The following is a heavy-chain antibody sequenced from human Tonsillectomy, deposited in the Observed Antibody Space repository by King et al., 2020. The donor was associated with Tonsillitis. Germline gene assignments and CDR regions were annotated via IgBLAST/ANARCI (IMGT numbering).Heavy chain of an antibody. J-gene: IGHJ4*02. D-gene: IGHD1-26*01. CDR2: FSAYNGNT. CDR1: GYTFTSYG. CDR3: ARDSGGSYSFYLDF. V-gene: IGHV1-18*01. Sequence: QLVQSGAEVKKPGASVKVSCKASGYTFTSYGISWVRQAPGQGLEWMGWFSAYNGNTNYAQKLQGRVTMIRDTSTSTAYMELRSLRSDDTAVYYCARDSGGSYSFYLDFWGQGTLVTVSS.